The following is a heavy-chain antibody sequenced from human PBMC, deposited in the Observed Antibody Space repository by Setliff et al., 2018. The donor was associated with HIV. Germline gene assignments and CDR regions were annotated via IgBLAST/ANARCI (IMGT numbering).Heavy chain of an antibody. V-gene: IGHV4-61*09. J-gene: IGHJ6*03. CDR1: GGSISSGSYY. Sequence: LSLTCTVSGGSISSGSYYWSWIRQPAGKGLEWIGHIYTSGSTNYNPSLKSRVTISVDTSKNQFSLKLSSVTAADTAVYYCARVIRNPLGFYYYYYMDVWGKGTTVTVSS. CDR3: ARVIRNPLGFYYYYYMDV. D-gene: IGHD1-1*01. CDR2: IYTSGST.